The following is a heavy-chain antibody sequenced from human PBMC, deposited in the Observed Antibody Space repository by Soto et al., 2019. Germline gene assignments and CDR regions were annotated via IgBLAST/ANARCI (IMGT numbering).Heavy chain of an antibody. CDR1: GFKFSNYA. Sequence: SLRLSCAASGFKFSNYAMSWVRQAPGKGLEWVSLISATGGGTYYADSVKGRFAISRDNSHNTLYLQVHSLTAEDTAVYYCAKDRRAGGNSAFYFDFWGQGAQVTVSS. J-gene: IGHJ4*02. CDR3: AKDRRAGGNSAFYFDF. CDR2: ISATGGGT. D-gene: IGHD3-16*01. V-gene: IGHV3-23*01.